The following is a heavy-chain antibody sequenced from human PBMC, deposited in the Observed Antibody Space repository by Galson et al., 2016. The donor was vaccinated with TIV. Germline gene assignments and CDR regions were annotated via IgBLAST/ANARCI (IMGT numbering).Heavy chain of an antibody. CDR2: IIPLFRTT. Sequence: SVKVSCKASGGTFSSYVFNWVRLAPGQGLEWMGGIIPLFRTTNYAPKFQGRVTITADESTNTAYMELNSLKYGDNAVYYCASDRNTSFDTYHQYYGMDVWGQGTTVTVSS. V-gene: IGHV1-69*13. D-gene: IGHD3-9*01. J-gene: IGHJ6*02. CDR3: ASDRNTSFDTYHQYYGMDV. CDR1: GGTFSSYV.